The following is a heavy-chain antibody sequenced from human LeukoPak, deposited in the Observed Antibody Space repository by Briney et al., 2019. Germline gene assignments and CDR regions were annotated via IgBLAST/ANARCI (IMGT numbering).Heavy chain of an antibody. Sequence: GGSLRLSCAAPGFTFSSYSMNWVRQAPGKGLEWVSSISSSGSYIYSADSVKGRFTISRDNAKNSLYPQMNSLRAEDTAVYYCARDGIIAQKGRSPNNYYYMDVWGKGTTVTVSS. D-gene: IGHD1-26*01. J-gene: IGHJ6*03. CDR1: GFTFSSYS. V-gene: IGHV3-21*01. CDR3: ARDGIIAQKGRSPNNYYYMDV. CDR2: ISSSGSYI.